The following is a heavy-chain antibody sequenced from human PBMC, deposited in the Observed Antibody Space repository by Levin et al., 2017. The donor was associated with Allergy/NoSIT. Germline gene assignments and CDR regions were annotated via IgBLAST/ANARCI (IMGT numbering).Heavy chain of an antibody. CDR2: IYYSGST. V-gene: IGHV4-59*01. D-gene: IGHD3-22*01. J-gene: IGHJ2*01. CDR1: GGSISSYY. Sequence: SETLSLTCTVSGGSISSYYWSWIRQPPGKGLEWIGYIYYSGSTNYNPSLKSRVTISVDTSKNQFSLKLSSVTAADTAVYYCARASSFAITMIVVAYPAGYFDRWGRGTLVTVSS. CDR3: ARASSFAITMIVVAYPAGYFDR.